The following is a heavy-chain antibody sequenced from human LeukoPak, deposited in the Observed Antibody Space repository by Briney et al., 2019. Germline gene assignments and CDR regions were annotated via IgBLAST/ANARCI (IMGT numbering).Heavy chain of an antibody. D-gene: IGHD3-9*01. V-gene: IGHV1-2*02. CDR1: GGTFSSYA. CDR2: INPNSGGT. CDR3: ARARGVLTGYIDY. J-gene: IGHJ4*02. Sequence: ASVKVSCKASGGTFSSYAISWVRQAPGQGLEWMGWINPNSGGTNYAQKFQGRATMTRDTSISTAYMELSRLRSDDTAVYYCARARGVLTGYIDYWGQGTLVTVSS.